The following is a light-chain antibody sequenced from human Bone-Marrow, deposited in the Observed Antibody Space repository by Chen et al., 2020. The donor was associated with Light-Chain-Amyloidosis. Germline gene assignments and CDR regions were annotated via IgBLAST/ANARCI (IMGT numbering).Light chain of an antibody. Sequence: SYELTQPPSVSVSPGQTARITCSGDDLPTKYAYWYQQKPGQAPVLVIHRDTERPSGISERCSGSSSGTTATLTISGVQAEDEADEHCQSADSSGTYEVIFGGGTKLTVL. CDR1: DLPTKY. CDR3: QSADSSGTYEVI. J-gene: IGLJ2*01. CDR2: RDT. V-gene: IGLV3-25*03.